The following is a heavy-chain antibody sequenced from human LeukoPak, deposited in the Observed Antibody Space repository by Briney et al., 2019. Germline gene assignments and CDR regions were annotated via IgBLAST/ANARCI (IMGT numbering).Heavy chain of an antibody. D-gene: IGHD1-26*01. V-gene: IGHV4-59*08. J-gene: IGHJ4*02. Sequence: SETLSLTCTVSGGSISSSYWXXXXXXXGXGXXXXGXXXXXXSTNYNPSLKXXXTXSVXXSKNLFSLKLSSVTAADTAVYYCARLQXTGSYYPDYWGQGILVTVSS. CDR2: XXXXXST. CDR3: ARLQXTGSYYPDY. CDR1: GGSISSSY.